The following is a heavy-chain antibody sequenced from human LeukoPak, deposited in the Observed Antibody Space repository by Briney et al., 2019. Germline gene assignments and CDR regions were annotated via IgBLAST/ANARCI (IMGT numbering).Heavy chain of an antibody. J-gene: IGHJ3*02. CDR1: GGTFSSYA. CDR2: IIPIFGTA. CDR3: ARAVPRGYAFDI. V-gene: IGHV1-69*13. Sequence: ASVKVSCKASGGTFSSYAISWVRQAPGQGLEWMGGIIPIFGTANYAQKFQGRVTITADESTSTAYMELSSLRSEDTAVYYCARAVPRGYAFDIWGQGTMVTVSS. D-gene: IGHD3-10*01.